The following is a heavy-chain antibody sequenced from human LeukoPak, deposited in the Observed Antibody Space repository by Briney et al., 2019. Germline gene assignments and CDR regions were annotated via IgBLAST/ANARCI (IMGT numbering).Heavy chain of an antibody. CDR3: ARDGWFAESRYIDL. J-gene: IGHJ2*01. CDR2: IYTSGST. D-gene: IGHD3-10*01. CDR1: GGSISSGSHY. Sequence: SETLSLTCTVSGGSISSGSHYWSWIRQPAGKGLEWIGRIYTSGSTNYNPSLKSRVTISIDTSKNQFSLELTSVTAADTAVYYCARDGWFAESRYIDLWGRGTLVTVSS. V-gene: IGHV4-61*02.